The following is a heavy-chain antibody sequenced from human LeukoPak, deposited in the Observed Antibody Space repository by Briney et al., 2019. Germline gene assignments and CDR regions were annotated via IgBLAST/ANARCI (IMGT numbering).Heavy chain of an antibody. D-gene: IGHD3-9*01. V-gene: IGHV5-51*01. J-gene: IGHJ4*02. CDR1: GYTFSTYW. CDR3: ARQSYDILTGYSEGAFDY. Sequence: GESLKISCKGSGYTFSTYWIAWVRQLPGKGLEWMGIIYPGYSDTRYSPSFQGQLPISADKSITPASLQWSGLKASDTAMYYCARQSYDILTGYSEGAFDYWGQGTLVTVSS. CDR2: IYPGYSDT.